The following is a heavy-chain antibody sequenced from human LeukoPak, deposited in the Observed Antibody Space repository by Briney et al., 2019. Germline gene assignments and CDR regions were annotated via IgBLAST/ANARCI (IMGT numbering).Heavy chain of an antibody. CDR1: GGSFSGYY. Sequence: SETLSLTCAVYGGSFSGYYWSWIRQPPGKGLEWIGEINHSGSTNYNPSLKSRVTISVDTSKNQFSLKLSSVTAADTAVYYCARGHCSSTSCYTEYNWFDPWGQGTLVTVSS. V-gene: IGHV4-34*01. J-gene: IGHJ5*02. CDR3: ARGHCSSTSCYTEYNWFDP. D-gene: IGHD2-2*02. CDR2: INHSGST.